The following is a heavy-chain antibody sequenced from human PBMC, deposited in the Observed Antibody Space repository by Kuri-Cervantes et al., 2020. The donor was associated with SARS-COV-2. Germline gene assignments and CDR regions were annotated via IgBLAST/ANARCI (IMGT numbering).Heavy chain of an antibody. Sequence: ESLKISCAGSGFSFSSYWMSWVRQAPGKGLEWIGEINHSGSTNYNPSLKSRVTISVDTSKNQFSLKLSSVTAADTAVYYCARPSGRPGYYYYYGMDVWGQGTTVTVSS. CDR2: INHSGST. J-gene: IGHJ6*02. CDR3: ARPSGRPGYYYYYGMDV. CDR1: GFSFSSYW. D-gene: IGHD6-19*01. V-gene: IGHV4-34*01.